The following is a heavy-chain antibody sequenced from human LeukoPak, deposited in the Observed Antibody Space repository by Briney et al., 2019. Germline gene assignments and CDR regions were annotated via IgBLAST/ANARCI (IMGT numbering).Heavy chain of an antibody. CDR3: AKGYYDSSGLSS. J-gene: IGHJ5*02. V-gene: IGHV3-30*18. CDR2: ISYDGSNK. D-gene: IGHD3-22*01. Sequence: GGSLRLSCAASGFTFSSYGMHWVRQAPGKGLEWVAVISYDGSNKYYADSVKSRFTISRDNSKNTLYLQMNSLRAEDTAVYYCAKGYYDSSGLSSWGQGTLVTVSS. CDR1: GFTFSSYG.